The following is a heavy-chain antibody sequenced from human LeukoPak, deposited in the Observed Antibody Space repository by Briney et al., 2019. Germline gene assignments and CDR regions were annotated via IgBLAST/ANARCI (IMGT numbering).Heavy chain of an antibody. CDR1: GYTFTGYY. V-gene: IGHV1-46*01. J-gene: IGHJ5*02. CDR2: INPSGGST. D-gene: IGHD2-15*01. CDR3: ARGVSVIVVVVAAIGWFDP. Sequence: GASVKVSCKASGYTFTGYYMHWVRQAPGQGLEWMGIINPSGGSTSYAQKFQGRVTMTRDTSTSTVYMELSSLRSEDTAVYYCARGVSVIVVVVAAIGWFDPWGQGTLVTVSS.